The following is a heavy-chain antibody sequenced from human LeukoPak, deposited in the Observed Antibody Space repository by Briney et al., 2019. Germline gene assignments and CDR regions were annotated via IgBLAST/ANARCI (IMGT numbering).Heavy chain of an antibody. D-gene: IGHD3-22*01. CDR2: IRSKANSYAT. CDR1: GFTFSGSV. V-gene: IGHV3-73*01. CDR3: TRGVGSSGSLLGY. Sequence: GGSLRLSCAASGFTFSGSVMHWVRQASGKGLEWVGRIRSKANSYATAYAASVKGRFTISRDDSKNTAYLQMNSLKTEDTAVYYCTRGVGSSGSLLGYWGQGTLVTVSS. J-gene: IGHJ4*02.